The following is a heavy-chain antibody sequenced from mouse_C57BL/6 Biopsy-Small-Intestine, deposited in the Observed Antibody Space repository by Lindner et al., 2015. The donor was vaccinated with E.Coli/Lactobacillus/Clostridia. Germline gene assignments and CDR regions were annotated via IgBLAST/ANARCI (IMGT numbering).Heavy chain of an antibody. CDR2: IDPEDGET. D-gene: IGHD2-4*01. J-gene: IGHJ3*01. CDR1: GYSFTDYN. CDR3: ARGDDSLFTY. V-gene: IGHV14-2*01. Sequence: VQLQESGPELVKPGASVKISCKASGYSFTDYNMNWVKQSNGKGLEWIGRIDPEDGETKYGPKFQGKATITADTSSNTAYLQLSSLTSEDTAVYYCARGDDSLFTYWGQGTLVTVSA.